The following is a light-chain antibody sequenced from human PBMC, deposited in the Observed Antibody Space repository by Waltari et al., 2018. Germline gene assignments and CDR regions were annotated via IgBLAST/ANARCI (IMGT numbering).Light chain of an antibody. Sequence: QPALTQPASVSGFPGQSITTSCSGTSSDIGGYNYVSWYQQYPGKAPKLMIYDVNKRPSGVSSRFSGSKSGNTASLTISGLQTEDEAIYYCSSYTSSRTPVIGGGTKVTVL. J-gene: IGLJ2*01. CDR2: DVN. CDR1: SSDIGGYNY. V-gene: IGLV2-14*03. CDR3: SSYTSSRTPV.